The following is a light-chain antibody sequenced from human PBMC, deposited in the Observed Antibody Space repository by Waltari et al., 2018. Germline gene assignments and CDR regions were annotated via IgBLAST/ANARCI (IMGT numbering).Light chain of an antibody. CDR1: QAISSA. Sequence: AVQLTQSPSSLSASVGDRVTITCRASQAISSALAWYQQKPGKAPNLLIYDASNLESGVPSRFSGSGSGTHFTLTISSLQPEDFAVYFCQQYNQWPLTFGRGTKVEIK. CDR2: DAS. CDR3: QQYNQWPLT. V-gene: IGKV1-13*02. J-gene: IGKJ4*01.